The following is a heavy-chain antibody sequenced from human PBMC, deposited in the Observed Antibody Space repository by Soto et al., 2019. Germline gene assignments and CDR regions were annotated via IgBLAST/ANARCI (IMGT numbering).Heavy chain of an antibody. CDR2: ISWNSGSI. CDR3: AKTGEMATIYGAFDI. J-gene: IGHJ3*02. CDR1: GFTFDDYA. D-gene: IGHD5-12*01. Sequence: EVQLVESGGGLVQPGRSLRLSCAASGFTFDDYAMHWVRQAPGKGLEWVSGISWNSGSIGYADSVKGRFTISRDNAKNSLYLQMNSLRAEDTALYYCAKTGEMATIYGAFDIWGQGTMVTVSS. V-gene: IGHV3-9*01.